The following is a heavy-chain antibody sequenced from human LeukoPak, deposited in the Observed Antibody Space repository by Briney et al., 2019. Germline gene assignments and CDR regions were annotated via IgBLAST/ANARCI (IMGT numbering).Heavy chain of an antibody. Sequence: PGGSLRLSCAASGFTFDDYGMSSVRQAPGKGLEWVSGINWNGGSTGYADSVKGRFTISRDNAKNSLYLQMNSLRAEDTALYYCARRTGGYLKYYFDYWGQGTLVTVSS. CDR1: GFTFDDYG. V-gene: IGHV3-20*04. D-gene: IGHD1-1*01. CDR3: ARRTGGYLKYYFDY. J-gene: IGHJ4*02. CDR2: INWNGGST.